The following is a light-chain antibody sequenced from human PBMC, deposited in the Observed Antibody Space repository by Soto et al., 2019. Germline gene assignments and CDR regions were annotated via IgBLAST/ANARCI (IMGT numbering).Light chain of an antibody. CDR2: AAS. CDR3: QQSFNLPRT. J-gene: IGKJ1*01. CDR1: QSISSS. Sequence: DVQMTQSPSSLSASGVETITITCRASQSISSSLNWFQHSPGQPPKLLLFAASNLHAGVPPRFSGSGSGTSFSLTIRSLQPEDFATYYCQQSFNLPRTFGPGTKVDI. V-gene: IGKV1-39*01.